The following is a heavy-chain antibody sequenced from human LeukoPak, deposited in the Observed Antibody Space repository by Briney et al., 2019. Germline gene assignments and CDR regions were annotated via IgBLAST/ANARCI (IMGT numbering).Heavy chain of an antibody. CDR2: IYYSGST. Sequence: SETLSLTCTVSGDSISTYYWNWIRQPPGKGLEWIGYIYYSGSTNSNPSLKSRVTISVDTSKNQFSLKLSSVTAADTAVYYCARDLGYSGYDYWGQGTQVTVSS. V-gene: IGHV4-59*01. D-gene: IGHD5-12*01. CDR1: GDSISTYY. CDR3: ARDLGYSGYDY. J-gene: IGHJ4*02.